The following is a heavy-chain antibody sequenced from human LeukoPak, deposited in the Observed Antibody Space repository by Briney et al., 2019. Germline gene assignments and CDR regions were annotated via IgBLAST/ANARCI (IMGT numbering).Heavy chain of an antibody. CDR3: ARHRIPAADDAFDI. Sequence: SETLSLTCAVYGGSFSGYYWSWIRQPPGKGLEWIGEINHSGSTNYNPSLKSRVTISVDTSKNLFSLKLSSVTAADTAVYYCARHRIPAADDAFDIWGQGTMVTVSS. CDR2: INHSGST. J-gene: IGHJ3*02. CDR1: GGSFSGYY. D-gene: IGHD6-13*01. V-gene: IGHV4-34*01.